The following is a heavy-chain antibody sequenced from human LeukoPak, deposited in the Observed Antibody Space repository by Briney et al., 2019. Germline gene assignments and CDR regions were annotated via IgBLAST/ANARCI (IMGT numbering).Heavy chain of an antibody. V-gene: IGHV4-34*01. CDR2: INHSGST. Sequence: SETLSLTCAVYGGSFSGYYWSWIRQPPRKGLEWMGEINHSGSTNYNPSLKSRVTISVDTSKNQFSLKLSSVTAADTAVYYCASRRGIAAAGTYYFDYWGQGTLVTVSS. CDR1: GGSFSGYY. D-gene: IGHD6-13*01. CDR3: ASRRGIAAAGTYYFDY. J-gene: IGHJ4*02.